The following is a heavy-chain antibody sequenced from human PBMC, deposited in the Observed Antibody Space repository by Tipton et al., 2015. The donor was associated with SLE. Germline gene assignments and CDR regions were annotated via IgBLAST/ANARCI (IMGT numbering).Heavy chain of an antibody. Sequence: TLSLTCSVSGASVTRTSHYWGWIRQSPGKGLEWIATVSYSGSTFSNPSLRGRVATSSDTSGNQFSLTLRSVTAADTAVYFCARRTVAALGAQFGEVFDIWGQGTMVTVSS. V-gene: IGHV4-39*07. J-gene: IGHJ3*02. CDR3: ARRTVAALGAQFGEVFDI. D-gene: IGHD6-6*01. CDR2: VSYSGST. CDR1: GASVTRTSHY.